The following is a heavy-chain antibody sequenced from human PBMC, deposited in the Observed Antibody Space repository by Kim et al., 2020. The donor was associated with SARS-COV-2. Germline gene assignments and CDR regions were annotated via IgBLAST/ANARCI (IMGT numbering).Heavy chain of an antibody. J-gene: IGHJ6*01. D-gene: IGHD3-10*01. Sequence: VKGRFTHSRDKPENTLYLQMNSLRPEDTAVYYCAKAVVRGVNYYYYGMDVWGQGTTVAVSS. V-gene: IGHV3-30*02. CDR3: AKAVVRGVNYYYYGMDV.